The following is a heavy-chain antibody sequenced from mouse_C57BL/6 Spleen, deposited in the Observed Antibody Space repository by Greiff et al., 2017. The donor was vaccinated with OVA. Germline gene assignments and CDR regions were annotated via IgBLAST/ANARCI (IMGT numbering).Heavy chain of an antibody. CDR3: TRGGYSNYWGWYFDV. CDR2: IDPETGGT. D-gene: IGHD2-5*01. CDR1: GYTFTDYE. Sequence: QVQLKQSGAELVRPGASVTLSCKASGYTFTDYEMHWVKQTPVHGLEWIGAIDPETGGTAYNQKFKGKAILTADKSSSTAYMELRSLTSEDSAVYYCTRGGYSNYWGWYFDVWGTGTTVTVSS. J-gene: IGHJ1*03. V-gene: IGHV1-15*01.